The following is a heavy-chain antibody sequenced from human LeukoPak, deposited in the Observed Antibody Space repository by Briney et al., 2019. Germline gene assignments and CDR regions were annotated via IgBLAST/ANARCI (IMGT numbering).Heavy chain of an antibody. CDR2: IYTSGST. CDR3: ASHAITYYYDSRGYWDAFDI. J-gene: IGHJ3*02. V-gene: IGHV4-4*09. CDR1: GGSISSYY. D-gene: IGHD3-22*01. Sequence: KASETLSLTCTVSGGSISSYYWSWIRQPPGKGLEWIGYIYTSGSTNYNPSLKSRVTISVDTSKNQFSLKLSSVTAADTAVYYCASHAITYYYDSRGYWDAFDIWGQGTMVTVSS.